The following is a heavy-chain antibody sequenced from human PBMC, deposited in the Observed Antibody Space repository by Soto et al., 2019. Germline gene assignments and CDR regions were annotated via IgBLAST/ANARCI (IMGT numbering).Heavy chain of an antibody. CDR2: INPSGGST. CDR3: ARGPIVATITFYGMDV. J-gene: IGHJ6*02. V-gene: IGHV1-46*01. CDR1: GYTFTSYY. D-gene: IGHD5-12*01. Sequence: ASVKVACKASGYTFTSYYMHWVRQAPGQGREGMGIINPSGGSTSYAQKVQGRVTMTRDTSTSTGDMELSSLRSEDTAVYYCARGPIVATITFYGMDVWGQGTTVTVSS.